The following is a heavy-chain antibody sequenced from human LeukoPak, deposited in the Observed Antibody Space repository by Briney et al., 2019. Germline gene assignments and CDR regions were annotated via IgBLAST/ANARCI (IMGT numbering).Heavy chain of an antibody. V-gene: IGHV3-73*01. CDR2: IRSKANSYAT. J-gene: IGHJ4*02. D-gene: IGHD3-3*01. Sequence: GGSLRLSCAASGFTFSGSAMHWVRRASGKGLEWVGRIRSKANSYATAYAASVKGRFTISRDDSKNTAYLQMNSLKTEDTAVYYCTRHPDYDFWSGYSAIDYWGQGTLVTVSS. CDR1: GFTFSGSA. CDR3: TRHPDYDFWSGYSAIDY.